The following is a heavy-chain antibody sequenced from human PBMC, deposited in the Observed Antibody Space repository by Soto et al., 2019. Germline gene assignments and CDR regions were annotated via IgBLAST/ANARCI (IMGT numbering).Heavy chain of an antibody. CDR3: AKAGRNARIVGATHAFDI. Sequence: GGSLGLSCAASGFTFSSYAMSWVRQAPGKGLEWVSAISGSGGSTYYADSVKGRFTISRDNSKNTLYLQMNSLRAEDTAVYYCAKAGRNARIVGATHAFDIWGQGTMVTVSS. V-gene: IGHV3-23*01. D-gene: IGHD1-26*01. CDR2: ISGSGGST. J-gene: IGHJ3*02. CDR1: GFTFSSYA.